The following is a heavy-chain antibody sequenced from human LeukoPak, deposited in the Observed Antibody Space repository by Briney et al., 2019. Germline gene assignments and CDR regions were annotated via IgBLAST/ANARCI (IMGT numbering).Heavy chain of an antibody. CDR3: ARRLRYYYGMDV. J-gene: IGHJ6*02. CDR1: GGSISSYY. CDR2: IYYSGST. V-gene: IGHV4-59*01. Sequence: PSETLSLTCTVSGGSISSYYWSWIRQPPGKGLEWIGYIYYSGSTNYNPSLKSRVTISVDTSKNQFSLKLSSVTAADTAMYYCARRLRYYYGMDVWGQGTTVTVSS.